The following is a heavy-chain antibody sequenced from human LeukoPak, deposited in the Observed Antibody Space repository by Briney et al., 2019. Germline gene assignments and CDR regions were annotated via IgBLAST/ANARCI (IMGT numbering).Heavy chain of an antibody. V-gene: IGHV3-33*06. CDR3: AKETQDEIITVAGTY. CDR1: GFTFSNYG. J-gene: IGHJ4*02. CDR2: IWYDGSNK. D-gene: IGHD6-19*01. Sequence: GGSLRLSCAASGFTFSNYGMHWVRQAPGKGLEWVALIWYDGSNKYYAESVKGRFTISRGNSKNTLYLQMNSLRAEDTAVYYCAKETQDEIITVAGTYWGQGTLVTVSS.